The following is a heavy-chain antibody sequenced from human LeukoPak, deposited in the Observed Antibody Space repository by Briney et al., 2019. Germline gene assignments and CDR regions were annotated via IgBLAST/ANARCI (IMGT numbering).Heavy chain of an antibody. D-gene: IGHD2-2*01. CDR1: GFTFSSYT. CDR3: ARGGYCSSTSCPKPKYFDY. V-gene: IGHV3-48*01. Sequence: GGSLRLSCAGSGFTFSSYTMNWVRQAPGKGLEWVSYISSSSSTIYYADSVKGRFTISRDNAKNSLYLHMNSLRVEDTAVYYCARGGYCSSTSCPKPKYFDYWGQGTLVTVSS. J-gene: IGHJ4*02. CDR2: ISSSSSTI.